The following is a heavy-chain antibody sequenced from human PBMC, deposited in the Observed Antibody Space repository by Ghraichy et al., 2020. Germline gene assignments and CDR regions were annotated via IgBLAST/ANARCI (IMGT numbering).Heavy chain of an antibody. CDR2: IKPDGSES. V-gene: IGHV3-7*01. J-gene: IGHJ4*02. CDR3: ATDDYLDH. Sequence: GGSLRLSCAASGFIFNKFWMSWVRQAPGKGLEWVADIKPDGSESYYVDSLKGRFTISRDNAKNSLHLQMNSLKVEDTAVYYCATDDYLDHWGQGILVTVSS. CDR1: GFIFNKFW.